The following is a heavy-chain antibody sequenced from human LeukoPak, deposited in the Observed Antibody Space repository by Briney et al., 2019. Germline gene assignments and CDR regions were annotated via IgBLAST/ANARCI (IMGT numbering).Heavy chain of an antibody. D-gene: IGHD6-19*01. J-gene: IGHJ4*02. Sequence: PGGSLRLSCAASGFTFSSYSMNWVRQAPGKGLEWVSSISSSSSYIYYEDSVKGRFTISRDNAKNSLYLQMNSLRAEDTAVYYCARGGAYISAVAGTLDYWGQGTLVTVSS. CDR1: GFTFSSYS. CDR2: ISSSSSYI. V-gene: IGHV3-21*01. CDR3: ARGGAYISAVAGTLDY.